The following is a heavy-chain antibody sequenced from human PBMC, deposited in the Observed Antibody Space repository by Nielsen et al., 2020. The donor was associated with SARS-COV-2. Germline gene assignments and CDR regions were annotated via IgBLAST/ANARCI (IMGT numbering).Heavy chain of an antibody. CDR1: GGSISSGDYY. J-gene: IGHJ6*02. D-gene: IGHD2-15*01. CDR2: IYYSGST. V-gene: IGHV4-30-4*01. Sequence: SETLSLTCTVSGGSISSGDYYWSWIRQPPGKGLEWIGYIYYSGSTYYNPSLKSRVTISVDTSKNQFSLKLSSVTAADTAVYYCARDRYGSGYYYYYGMDVWGQGTTVTVSS. CDR3: ARDRYGSGYYYYYGMDV.